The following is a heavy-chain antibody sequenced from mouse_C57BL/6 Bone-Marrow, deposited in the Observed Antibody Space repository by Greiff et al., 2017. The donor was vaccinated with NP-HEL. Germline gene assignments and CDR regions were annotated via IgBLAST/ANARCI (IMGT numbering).Heavy chain of an antibody. D-gene: IGHD2-3*01. CDR1: GYTFTSYW. J-gene: IGHJ4*01. CDR3: ARRWLLRYYAMDY. V-gene: IGHV1-55*01. Sequence: QVQLKQPGAELVKPGASVKMSCKASGYTFTSYWITWVKQRPGQGLEWIGDIYPGSGSTNYNEKFKSKATLTVDTSSSTAYMQLSSLTSEDSAVYYCARRWLLRYYAMDYWGQGTSVTVSS. CDR2: IYPGSGST.